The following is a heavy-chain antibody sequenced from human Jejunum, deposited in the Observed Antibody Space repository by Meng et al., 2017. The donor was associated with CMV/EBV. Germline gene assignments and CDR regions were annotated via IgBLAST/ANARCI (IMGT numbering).Heavy chain of an antibody. V-gene: IGHV3-66*01. Sequence: EVQLVESGGGLVQPGGSLGLSWAASGFSVSSNYMSWVRQAPGKGLEWVTLIYSGGTTFYADSVKGRFTISRDNSKNVLYLQMNSVRAEDTALYHCVRNLGYTYGLVSWGQGTLVTVSS. D-gene: IGHD5-18*01. CDR2: IYSGGTT. CDR3: VRNLGYTYGLVS. J-gene: IGHJ5*02. CDR1: GFSVSSNY.